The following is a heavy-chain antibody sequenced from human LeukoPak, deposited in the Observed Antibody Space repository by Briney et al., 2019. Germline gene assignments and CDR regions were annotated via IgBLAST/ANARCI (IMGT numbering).Heavy chain of an antibody. D-gene: IGHD6-19*01. V-gene: IGHV3-23*01. CDR2: ISGSGGST. CDR1: GFTFSSYA. J-gene: IGHJ6*04. Sequence: GGSLRLSCAASGFTFSSYAMSWVPQAPGKGLEWVSDISGSGGSTYYADSVKGRFTISRDNSKNTLYLQMNSLRAEDTAVYYCAKVTVAGNYYYYYGMDVWGKGTTVTVSS. CDR3: AKVTVAGNYYYYYGMDV.